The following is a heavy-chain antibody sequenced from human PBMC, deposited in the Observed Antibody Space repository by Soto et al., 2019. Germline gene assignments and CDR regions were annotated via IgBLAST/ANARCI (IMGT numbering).Heavy chain of an antibody. CDR3: ARGYWVGVAATRWFDP. J-gene: IGHJ5*02. D-gene: IGHD2-15*01. Sequence: QVQLQQWGAGLLKPSETLSLTCAVYGGSFSGYYWSWIRQPPGKGLEWIGEINHSGSTNYNPYLKSRVTISVDTSKNQFSLQLSSVTAADTDVYYCARGYWVGVAATRWFDPWGQGTLVTVSS. CDR1: GGSFSGYY. CDR2: INHSGST. V-gene: IGHV4-34*01.